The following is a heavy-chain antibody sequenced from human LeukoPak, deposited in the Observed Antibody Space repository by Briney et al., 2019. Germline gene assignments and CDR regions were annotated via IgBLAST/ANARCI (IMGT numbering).Heavy chain of an antibody. D-gene: IGHD3-10*01. Sequence: SETLTLTCTVSGGSISSYYWSWIRQPPGKGLEWIGYIYHSGSTNYNPPLTSRVTISVDTPKNQFSLKLSSVTAADTAVYYCARAGPVLLWFGEDPTLKNWFDPWGQGTLVTVSS. CDR3: ARAGPVLLWFGEDPTLKNWFDP. CDR2: IYHSGST. CDR1: GGSISSYY. V-gene: IGHV4-59*12. J-gene: IGHJ5*02.